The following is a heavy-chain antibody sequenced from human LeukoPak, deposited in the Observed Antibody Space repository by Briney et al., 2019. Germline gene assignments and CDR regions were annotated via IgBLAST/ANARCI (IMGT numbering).Heavy chain of an antibody. D-gene: IGHD2-2*01. CDR2: ISGSGGST. Sequence: LGGSLRLSCAASGCTFSSYAMSWVRQAPGKGLEWVSAISGSGGSTYYADSVKGRFTISRDNSKNTLYLQMNSLRAEDTAVYYCASPPRGTRTQNYFDYWGQGTLVTVSS. V-gene: IGHV3-23*01. CDR3: ASPPRGTRTQNYFDY. CDR1: GCTFSSYA. J-gene: IGHJ4*02.